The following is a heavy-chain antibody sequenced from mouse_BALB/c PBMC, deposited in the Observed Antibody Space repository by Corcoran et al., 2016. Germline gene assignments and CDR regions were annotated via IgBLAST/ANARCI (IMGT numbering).Heavy chain of an antibody. J-gene: IGHJ3*01. CDR2: INPSTGYT. Sequence: QVQLQQSGAELAKPGASVKMSCKASGYTFTSYWMHWVKQRPGQGLEWIGYINPSTGYTEYNQKFKDKATLTADKSSSTAYMQLSSLTSEDSAFYYCAFITTATAWFAYWGQGTLVTVSA. CDR3: AFITTATAWFAY. D-gene: IGHD1-2*01. V-gene: IGHV1-7*01. CDR1: GYTFTSYW.